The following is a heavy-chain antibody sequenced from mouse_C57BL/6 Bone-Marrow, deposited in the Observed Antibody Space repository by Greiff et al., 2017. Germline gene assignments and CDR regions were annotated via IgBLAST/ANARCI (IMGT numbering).Heavy chain of an antibody. D-gene: IGHD1-1*01. J-gene: IGHJ2*01. V-gene: IGHV1-52*01. CDR3: AREGGVYYGSSYFDD. Sequence: QVQLQQPGAELVRPGSSVKLSCKASGYTFTSYWMHWVKQRPIQGLEWIGNIDPSDSDTHYNQKFKDKATLTVDKSSSTAYMQLSSLTSEDSAVYYCAREGGVYYGSSYFDDWGQGTTLTVSS. CDR2: IDPSDSDT. CDR1: GYTFTSYW.